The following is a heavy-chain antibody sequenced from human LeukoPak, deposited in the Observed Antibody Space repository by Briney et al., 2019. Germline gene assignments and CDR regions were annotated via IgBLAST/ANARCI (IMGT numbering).Heavy chain of an antibody. CDR3: AKEKGLHPYYFDY. Sequence: GRSLRLSCAASGFTFSSYGMHWVRQAPGRGLEWVAFIRYDGSNKYYADSVKGRFTISRDNSKNTLYLQMNSLRAEDTAVYYCAKEKGLHPYYFDYWGQGTLVTVSS. CDR1: GFTFSSYG. CDR2: IRYDGSNK. J-gene: IGHJ4*02. V-gene: IGHV3-30*02. D-gene: IGHD2-15*01.